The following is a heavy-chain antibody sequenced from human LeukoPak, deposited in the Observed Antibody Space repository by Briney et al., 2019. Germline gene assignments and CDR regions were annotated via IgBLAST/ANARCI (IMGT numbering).Heavy chain of an antibody. D-gene: IGHD3-10*01. V-gene: IGHV4-39*07. Sequence: TSETLSLTCNVSGVSISSSSYYWGWIRQPPGKGLEWIGSIHYSGSTNYNPSLKSRVTISVDTSKNQFSLKLSSVTAADTAVYYCARAVGSGSFQTYYYYMDVWGKGTTVTISS. CDR2: IHYSGST. J-gene: IGHJ6*03. CDR1: GVSISSSSYY. CDR3: ARAVGSGSFQTYYYYMDV.